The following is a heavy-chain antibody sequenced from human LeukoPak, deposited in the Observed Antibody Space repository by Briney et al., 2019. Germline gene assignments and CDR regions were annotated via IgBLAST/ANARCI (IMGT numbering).Heavy chain of an antibody. CDR1: GGSISSHY. D-gene: IGHD2-15*01. Sequence: SETLSLTCTVSGGSISSHYWSCIRQPAGKGLEWIGRIYSSGNTNHNPSLKSRVTMSVDMSKNQFSLKLTSVTAADTAVYYCARDCSSFCLYGVDVWGHGTTVTVSS. CDR3: ARDCSSFCLYGVDV. V-gene: IGHV4-4*07. CDR2: IYSSGNT. J-gene: IGHJ6*02.